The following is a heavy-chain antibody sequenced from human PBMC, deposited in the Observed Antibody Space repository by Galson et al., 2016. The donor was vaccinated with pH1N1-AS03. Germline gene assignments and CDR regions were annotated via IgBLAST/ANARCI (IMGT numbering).Heavy chain of an antibody. CDR1: GYIFTSYW. D-gene: IGHD5-24*01. Sequence: QSGAEVKKPGESLKISCKTSGYIFTSYWVAWVRHMPGKGLEWMGIIYPGDSDTRYSPSFQGQVTSSADRSINTAYLQWSSLMASDTAIHYCARQVRDGYNDYFDYWGQGILVTVSS. CDR2: IYPGDSDT. J-gene: IGHJ4*02. CDR3: ARQVRDGYNDYFDY. V-gene: IGHV5-51*01.